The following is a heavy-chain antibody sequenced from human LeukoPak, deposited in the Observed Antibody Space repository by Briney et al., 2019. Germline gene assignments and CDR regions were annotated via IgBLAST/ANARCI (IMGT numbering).Heavy chain of an antibody. V-gene: IGHV3-33*01. CDR3: ARDKDYGTRWPYYFDY. J-gene: IGHJ4*02. Sequence: PGGSLRLSCAASGFTFSSYGMHWVRQAPGKGLEWVAVIWYDGSNKYYADSVKGRFTISRDNSKNTLYLQMNSLRAEDTAVYYCARDKDYGTRWPYYFDYWGQGTLVTVSS. D-gene: IGHD4-17*01. CDR1: GFTFSSYG. CDR2: IWYDGSNK.